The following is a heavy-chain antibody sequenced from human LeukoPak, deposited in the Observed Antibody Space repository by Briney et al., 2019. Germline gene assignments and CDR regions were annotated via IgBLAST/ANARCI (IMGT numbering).Heavy chain of an antibody. Sequence: PSETLSLTCTVSGGSISSYCWSWIRQPPGKGLEWIGYIYYSGSTNYNPSLKSRVTISVDTSKNQFSLKLSSVTAADTAVYYCAGYYYDSSGYYLEYWGQGTLVTVSS. V-gene: IGHV4-59*01. CDR2: IYYSGST. J-gene: IGHJ4*02. CDR3: AGYYYDSSGYYLEY. CDR1: GGSISSYC. D-gene: IGHD3-22*01.